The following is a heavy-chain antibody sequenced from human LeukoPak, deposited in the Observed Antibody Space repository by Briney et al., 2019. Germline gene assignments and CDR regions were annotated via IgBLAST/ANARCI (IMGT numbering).Heavy chain of an antibody. J-gene: IGHJ6*02. D-gene: IGHD6-19*01. CDR3: TESSGRPPYYGLDV. CDR2: IWYDGSNK. V-gene: IGHV3-30*02. Sequence: GVSLRLSCAASGFRFSSYGMQWVRQAPGKGLEWVAVIWYDGSNKYYADSVRGRFTISRDNSKNSLDLQMNSLRPEDTAVYYCTESSGRPPYYGLDVWGQGTTVTVSS. CDR1: GFRFSSYG.